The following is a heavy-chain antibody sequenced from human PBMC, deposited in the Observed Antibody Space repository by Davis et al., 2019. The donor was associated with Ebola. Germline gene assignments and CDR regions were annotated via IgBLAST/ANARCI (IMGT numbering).Heavy chain of an antibody. J-gene: IGHJ4*02. CDR2: ISSSSSTI. D-gene: IGHD4-23*01. CDR3: ARDLTTVVTPFDY. V-gene: IGHV3-48*01. CDR1: GFTFSIYT. Sequence: GESLKISCAASGFTFSIYTMNWVRQAPGKGLEWVSYISSSSSTIYYADSVKGRFTVSRDNAKNSLYLQMNSLRAEDTAVYYCARDLTTVVTPFDYWGQGTLVTVSS.